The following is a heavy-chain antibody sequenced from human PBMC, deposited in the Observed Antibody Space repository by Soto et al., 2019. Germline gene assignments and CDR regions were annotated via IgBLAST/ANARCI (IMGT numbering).Heavy chain of an antibody. CDR1: GFTFSSYA. CDR3: ARGGDSGWTFDY. Sequence: QVQLVESGGGVVQPGRSLRLSCAASGFTFSSYAMHWVRQAPGKGLEWVAVISYDGSNKYYADSVKGRFTISRDNSKNTLYLQMNSLRAEDTAVYYCARGGDSGWTFDYCGQGTLVTVAS. CDR2: ISYDGSNK. V-gene: IGHV3-30-3*01. D-gene: IGHD6-19*01. J-gene: IGHJ4*02.